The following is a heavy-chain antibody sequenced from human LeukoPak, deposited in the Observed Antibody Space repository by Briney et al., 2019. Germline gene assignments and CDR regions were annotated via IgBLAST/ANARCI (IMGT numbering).Heavy chain of an antibody. CDR2: IIPILGIA. CDR3: ARVDDSSGYRGY. Sequence: ASVKVSCKASGYTFTSYGISWVRQAPGQGLEWMGRIIPILGIANYAQKFQGRVTITADKSTSTAYMELSSLRSEDTAVYYCARVDDSSGYRGYWGQGTLVTVSS. CDR1: GYTFTSYG. D-gene: IGHD3-22*01. J-gene: IGHJ4*02. V-gene: IGHV1-69*04.